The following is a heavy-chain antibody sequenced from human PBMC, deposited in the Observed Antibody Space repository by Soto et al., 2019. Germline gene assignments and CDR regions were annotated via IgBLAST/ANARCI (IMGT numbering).Heavy chain of an antibody. CDR2: IIPIFGTA. Sequence: SVKVSCKASGGTFSSYAISWVRQAPGQGLEWMGGIIPIFGTANYAQKFQGRVTITADESTSTAYMELSSLRSEDTAVYYCARVRWGVGSDYYGMDVWGQGTKVIVSS. CDR1: GGTFSSYA. CDR3: ARVRWGVGSDYYGMDV. V-gene: IGHV1-69*13. J-gene: IGHJ6*02. D-gene: IGHD3-10*01.